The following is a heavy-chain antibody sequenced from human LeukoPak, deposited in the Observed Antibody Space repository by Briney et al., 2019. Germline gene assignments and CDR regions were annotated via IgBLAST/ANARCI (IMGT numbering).Heavy chain of an antibody. D-gene: IGHD1-26*01. CDR2: IYRGGFT. J-gene: IGHJ5*02. CDR1: GFTVSDY. Sequence: GGSLRLSCAASGFTVSDYMNWVRQAPGKGLEWVSVIYRGGFTYYADSVRGRFSISRDNAKNSLYLQMNSLRAEDTAVYYCARDGGSYFNWFDPWGQGTLVTVSS. CDR3: ARDGGSYFNWFDP. V-gene: IGHV3-66*01.